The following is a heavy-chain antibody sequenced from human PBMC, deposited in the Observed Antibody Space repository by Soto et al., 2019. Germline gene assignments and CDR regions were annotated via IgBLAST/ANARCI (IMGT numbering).Heavy chain of an antibody. CDR3: ARDPCTPYWRGPEDY. Sequence: QVHMVESGGGLVQPGRSLRLTCTASGFNFNRFAIHWVRQAPGKGLEWVAVISYDGNNEYVAVPLRDRFAIARDNSQKAEFLQIYDVKVEKTSRYDFARDPCTPYWRGPEDYWCE. CDR2: ISYDGNNE. D-gene: IGHD2-21*01. J-gene: IGHJ4*02. CDR1: GFNFNRFA. V-gene: IGHV3-30*09.